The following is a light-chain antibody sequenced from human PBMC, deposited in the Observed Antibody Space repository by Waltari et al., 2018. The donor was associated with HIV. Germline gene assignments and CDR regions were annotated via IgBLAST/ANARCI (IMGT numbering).Light chain of an antibody. CDR2: NNN. CDR1: RSKLGRNT. Sequence: QSVLTQPPSASGTPGQRVTISCSGSRSKLGRNTVNWYQQLPGTAPKLLIYNNNQRPSGVPDRFSGSKSGTSASLAISGLQSEDEADYYCAAWDGSLNGWVFGGGTKLTVL. CDR3: AAWDGSLNGWV. J-gene: IGLJ3*02. V-gene: IGLV1-44*01.